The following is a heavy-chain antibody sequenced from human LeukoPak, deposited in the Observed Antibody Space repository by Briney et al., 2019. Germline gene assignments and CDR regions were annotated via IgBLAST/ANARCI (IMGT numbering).Heavy chain of an antibody. D-gene: IGHD4-11*01. CDR3: ARTYSNYVDFDC. CDR2: ISGSSTYI. Sequence: GGSLRLSCAACGFTFSSYSMNWVRQAPGKGLEWVSSISGSSTYIYYADSVKGRFTISRDNAKNSLYLQMNSLRAEDTAVYYCARTYSNYVDFDCWGRGTLVTVSS. J-gene: IGHJ4*02. V-gene: IGHV3-21*01. CDR1: GFTFSSYS.